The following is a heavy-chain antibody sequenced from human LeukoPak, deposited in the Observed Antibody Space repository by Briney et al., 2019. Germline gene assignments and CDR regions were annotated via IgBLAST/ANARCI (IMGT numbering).Heavy chain of an antibody. V-gene: IGHV4-30-4*08. D-gene: IGHD4-23*01. Sequence: SQTLSLTCTVSGGSISSGDYYWSWIRQPPGKGLEWIGYIYYSGSTYYNPSLKSRVTISVDTSKNQFSLKLSSVTAADTAVYYCARHGGNSRIRAFDIWGQGTMVTVSS. J-gene: IGHJ3*02. CDR2: IYYSGST. CDR3: ARHGGNSRIRAFDI. CDR1: GGSISSGDYY.